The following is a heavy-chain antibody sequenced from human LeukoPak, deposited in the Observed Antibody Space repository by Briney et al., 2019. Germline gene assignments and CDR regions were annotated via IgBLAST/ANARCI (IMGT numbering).Heavy chain of an antibody. CDR3: ARHGIHPLYGDYDY. CDR2: IYSSGST. J-gene: IGHJ4*02. V-gene: IGHV4-34*01. CDR1: GGSFSGYY. D-gene: IGHD4-17*01. Sequence: SETLSLTCAVYGGSFSGYYWGWIRQSPGKGLEWIGSIYSSGSTFYNPSLKSRVTISVDTSKNQFSLKLSSVTAADTAVYYCARHGIHPLYGDYDYWGQGTLVTVSS.